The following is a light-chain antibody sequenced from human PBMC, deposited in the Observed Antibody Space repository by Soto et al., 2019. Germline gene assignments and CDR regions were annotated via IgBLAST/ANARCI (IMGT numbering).Light chain of an antibody. CDR2: DAS. J-gene: IGKJ1*01. Sequence: DIVLTQSPGTLSLSPGERATLSCRASQSVGSSHLAWYQQKPGQAPRLLIYDASSRATGIPDRFSGSGSGTDFTLTISRLEPEDFALYYCQQYGNSPPRTFGQGTKVEIK. V-gene: IGKV3-20*01. CDR3: QQYGNSPPRT. CDR1: QSVGSSH.